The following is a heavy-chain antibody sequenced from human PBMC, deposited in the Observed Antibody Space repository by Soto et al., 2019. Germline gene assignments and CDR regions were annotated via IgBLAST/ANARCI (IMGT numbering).Heavy chain of an antibody. V-gene: IGHV4-59*01. D-gene: IGHD2-21*02. Sequence: SETLSLTCTVSGGSISSYYWSWIRQPPGKGLEWIGYIYYSGSTNYNPSLKSRVTISVDTSKNQFSLKLSSVTAADTAVYYCAREAYCGGDCYVVDAFDIWGQGTMVTVSS. CDR3: AREAYCGGDCYVVDAFDI. CDR2: IYYSGST. CDR1: GGSISSYY. J-gene: IGHJ3*02.